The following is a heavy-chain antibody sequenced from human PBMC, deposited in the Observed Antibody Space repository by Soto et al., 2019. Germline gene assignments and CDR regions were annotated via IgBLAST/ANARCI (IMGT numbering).Heavy chain of an antibody. J-gene: IGHJ5*02. D-gene: IGHD3-10*01. Sequence: SETLSLTCTVSGGSISTNYWSWIRQPPGKGLEWIGYISSSGYTNYNASLKSRITISIDTSKNQFSLKLTSVTAADTAVYYCASLHGDRFDPWGQGTRVTVSS. V-gene: IGHV4-4*08. CDR1: GGSISTNY. CDR3: ASLHGDRFDP. CDR2: ISSSGYT.